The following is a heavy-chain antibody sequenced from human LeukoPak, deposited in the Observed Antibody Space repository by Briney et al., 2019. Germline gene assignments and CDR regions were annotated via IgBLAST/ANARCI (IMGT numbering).Heavy chain of an antibody. CDR3: AKASPPRSSGWYDYYGMDV. D-gene: IGHD6-19*01. CDR2: VNRDESRK. J-gene: IGHJ6*02. CDR1: GFTFNNYW. V-gene: IGHV3-7*03. Sequence: PGGSLRLSCVGSGFTFNNYWMTWVRQAPGQGLEWVANVNRDESRKNHADSVKGRFTISRDNAKNSLYLQMNSLRAEDTALYYCAKASPPRSSGWYDYYGMDVWGQGTTVTVSS.